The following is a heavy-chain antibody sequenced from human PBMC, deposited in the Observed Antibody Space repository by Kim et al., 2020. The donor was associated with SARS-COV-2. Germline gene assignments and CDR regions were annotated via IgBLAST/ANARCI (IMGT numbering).Heavy chain of an antibody. Sequence: YYPDYVKGRFTISRDNSKNTLYLQMNSLRAEDTAVYYCAKVWNVLQVFDYWGQGTLVTVSS. D-gene: IGHD3-3*01. CDR3: AKVWNVLQVFDY. J-gene: IGHJ4*02. V-gene: IGHV3-23*01.